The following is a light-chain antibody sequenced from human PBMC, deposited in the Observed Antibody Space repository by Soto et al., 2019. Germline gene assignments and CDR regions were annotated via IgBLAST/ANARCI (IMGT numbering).Light chain of an antibody. J-gene: IGKJ1*01. CDR1: HNIFYNSNNKNY. Sequence: DIVMTQSPDSLAVSLGERATIKCKSSHNIFYNSNNKNYLAWYQQKPGKPPKLLFYWASTRESGVPERFSGGGSGTDFSLTISSLQAEDVAVYYCQQYFDTIWTFGQGTKVEIK. CDR3: QQYFDTIWT. CDR2: WAS. V-gene: IGKV4-1*01.